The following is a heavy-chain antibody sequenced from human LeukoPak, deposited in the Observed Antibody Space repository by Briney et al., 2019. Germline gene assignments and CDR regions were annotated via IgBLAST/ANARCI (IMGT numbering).Heavy chain of an antibody. CDR3: ARDQDWNYAFDI. V-gene: IGHV1-46*01. CDR2: INPSGGST. CDR1: VSTLTSYF. J-gene: IGHJ3*02. Sequence: ASVKVSCKASVSTLTSYFIHWVRQAPGQGLEWMGIINPSGGSTSHAQKFQGRVTMTRDTSTSTVYMELSSLRSEDTAVYYCARDQDWNYAFDIWGQGTMVTVSS. D-gene: IGHD1-7*01.